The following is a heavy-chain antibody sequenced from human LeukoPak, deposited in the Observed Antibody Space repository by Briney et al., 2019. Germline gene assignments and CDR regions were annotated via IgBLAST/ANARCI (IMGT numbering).Heavy chain of an antibody. V-gene: IGHV1-2*02. CDR3: ARDFSWGRLF. CDR1: GFSLTGRF. J-gene: IGHJ4*02. D-gene: IGHD7-27*01. CDR2: INGNSGAT. Sequence: GASVKVSCNGSGFSLTGRFMHWLWQAPGQGLEWMGWINGNSGATNYAQKFQGRVLMTRDTSINTVYMELSSLRTDDTATYYCARDFSWGRLFWGQGTLVTVSS.